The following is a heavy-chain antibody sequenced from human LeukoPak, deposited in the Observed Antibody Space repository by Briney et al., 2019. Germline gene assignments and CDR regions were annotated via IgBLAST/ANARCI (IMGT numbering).Heavy chain of an antibody. CDR1: GGSISSYY. D-gene: IGHD6-13*01. CDR3: ARHSGPYASSWFDY. J-gene: IGHJ4*02. CDR2: IYYSGST. Sequence: SETLSLTCTVSGGSISSYYWSWIRQPPGKGLEWIGYIYYSGSTYYNPSLRSRVTISVDTSKNQFSLKLSSVTAADTAVYYCARHSGPYASSWFDYWGQGTLVTVSS. V-gene: IGHV4-59*04.